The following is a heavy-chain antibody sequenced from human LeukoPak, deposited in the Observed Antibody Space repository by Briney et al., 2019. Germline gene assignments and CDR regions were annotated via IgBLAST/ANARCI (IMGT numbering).Heavy chain of an antibody. Sequence: PGGSLRLSCAASGFTVSSNYMSWVRQAPGKGLEWVSVIYSGGSTYYADSVKGRFTISRDNSKNTLYLQMNSLRAEDTAVYYCAREKSDTMVRGVSNWFDPWGQGTLVTVSS. CDR2: IYSGGST. CDR1: GFTVSSNY. D-gene: IGHD3-10*01. V-gene: IGHV3-66*01. CDR3: AREKSDTMVRGVSNWFDP. J-gene: IGHJ5*02.